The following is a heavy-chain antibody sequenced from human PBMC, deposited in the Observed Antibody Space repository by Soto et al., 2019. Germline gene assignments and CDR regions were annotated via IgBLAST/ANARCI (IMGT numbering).Heavy chain of an antibody. V-gene: IGHV3-15*01. CDR3: TTGQWLRLLYYYYGMDV. CDR1: GFTFSNAW. D-gene: IGHD5-12*01. Sequence: GGSLRLSCAASGFTFSNAWMSWVRQAPGKGLEWVGRIKSKTDGGTTDYAAPVKGRFTISRDDSKNTLYLQMNSLKTEDTAVYYCTTGQWLRLLYYYYGMDVWGQGTTVTAP. J-gene: IGHJ6*02. CDR2: IKSKTDGGTT.